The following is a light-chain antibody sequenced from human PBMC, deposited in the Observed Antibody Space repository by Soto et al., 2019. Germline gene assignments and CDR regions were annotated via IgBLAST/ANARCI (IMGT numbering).Light chain of an antibody. CDR2: WAS. CDR3: QQYSTTPFT. CDR1: QSVLYSSNNKNY. V-gene: IGKV4-1*01. Sequence: DIVMTQSPDSLAVSLGERATINCKSSQSVLYSSNNKNYLAWYLQKPGQPPKLLIYWASTRESGVPDRFSGSGSETDFTLTISSLQAEDVAVYYCQQYSTTPFTFGPGTKVHI. J-gene: IGKJ3*01.